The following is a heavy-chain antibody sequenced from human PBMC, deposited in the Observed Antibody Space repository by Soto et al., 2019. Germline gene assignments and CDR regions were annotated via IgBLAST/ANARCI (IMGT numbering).Heavy chain of an antibody. CDR2: IFDNGAT. V-gene: IGHV4-30-2*01. D-gene: IGHD2-21*01. Sequence: SETLSLTCAVSGDSISNGGYYWSWIRQPPGKGLEWIGYIFDNGATFYHPSLMGRVTISVDRSKNYFSLRLYSVTAADTAVYFCARLDGYNSFDQWGQGTLVTVSS. J-gene: IGHJ4*02. CDR1: GDSISNGGYY. CDR3: ARLDGYNSFDQ.